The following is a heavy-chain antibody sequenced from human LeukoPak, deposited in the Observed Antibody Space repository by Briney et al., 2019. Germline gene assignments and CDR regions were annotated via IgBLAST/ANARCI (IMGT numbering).Heavy chain of an antibody. CDR2: ISNDVSNK. V-gene: IGHV3-30*14. Sequence: RRSLRLSCAASRFTFSSYTMHSVRQAPGKRLGWVAVISNDVSNKYYADSVKGPFTLSTDNSKKTLYLQINRLRAQSTAVCYTARDGDFRYYYYGMDVWGQGTTVTVSS. D-gene: IGHD2-21*02. J-gene: IGHJ6*02. CDR3: ARDGDFRYYYYGMDV. CDR1: RFTFSSYT.